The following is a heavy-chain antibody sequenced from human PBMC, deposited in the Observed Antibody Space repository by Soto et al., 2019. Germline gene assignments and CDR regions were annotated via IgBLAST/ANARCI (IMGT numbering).Heavy chain of an antibody. V-gene: IGHV1-69*13. D-gene: IGHD2-8*01. Sequence: GASVKVSCKASGYTFTGYYMHWVRQAPGQGLEWMGWINPNFGAANYAQKFQGRVTITADESMSTAYMELSSLRSEDTAVYYCVRCMLYSYYYYGMDVWGQGTTVTVSS. CDR1: GYTFTGYY. CDR3: VRCMLYSYYYYGMDV. CDR2: INPNFGAA. J-gene: IGHJ6*02.